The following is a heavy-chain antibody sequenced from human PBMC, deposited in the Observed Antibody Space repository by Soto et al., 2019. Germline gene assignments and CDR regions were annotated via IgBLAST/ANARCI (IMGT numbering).Heavy chain of an antibody. V-gene: IGHV1-24*01. Sequence: ASVKVSCKASGGTFSSYAISWVRQAPGKGLEWMGGFDPEDGETIYAQKFQGRVTMTEDTSTDTAYMELSSLRSEDTAVYYCATEIAVAGTMVYWGQGSLVTVSS. CDR1: GGTFSSYA. J-gene: IGHJ4*02. CDR2: FDPEDGET. CDR3: ATEIAVAGTMVY. D-gene: IGHD6-19*01.